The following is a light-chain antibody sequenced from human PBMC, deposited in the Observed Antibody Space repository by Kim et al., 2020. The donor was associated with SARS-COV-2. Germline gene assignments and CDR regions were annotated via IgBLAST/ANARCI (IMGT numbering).Light chain of an antibody. CDR3: SAWDDNINAWA. V-gene: IGLV1-44*01. CDR2: RNN. CDR1: SPNIGVNT. Sequence: GQRVSISCSGSSPNIGVNTVHWYQQFPGMAPKLVIFRNNQRPSGVPARFSASKSGTSTSLAISGLQSEDEAHYYCSAWDDNINAWAFGGGTQLTVL. J-gene: IGLJ3*02.